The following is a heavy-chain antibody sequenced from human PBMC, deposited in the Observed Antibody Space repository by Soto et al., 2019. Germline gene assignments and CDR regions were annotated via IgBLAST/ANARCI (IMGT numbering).Heavy chain of an antibody. D-gene: IGHD3-9*01. Sequence: ASVKVSCKASGYTFTKYVIGWVRQAPGQGLEWMGWISTYNRNTNYAQKLQGRVTMTTDTSTSTAYMELRSLRSDDTAVYYCARARYFDWVSEKYYLDYWGQGALVTVSS. CDR2: ISTYNRNT. J-gene: IGHJ4*02. V-gene: IGHV1-18*01. CDR1: GYTFTKYV. CDR3: ARARYFDWVSEKYYLDY.